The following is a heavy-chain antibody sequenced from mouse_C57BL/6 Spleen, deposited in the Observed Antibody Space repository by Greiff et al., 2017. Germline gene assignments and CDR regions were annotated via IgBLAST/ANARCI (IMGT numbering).Heavy chain of an antibody. V-gene: IGHV1-39*01. CDR1: GYSFTDYN. CDR3: ARGGYYRNYLFYFDC. D-gene: IGHD2-5*01. Sequence: VQLQQSGPELVKPGASVKISCKASGYSFTDYNMNWVKQSTGKSLEWIGVINPNYGTTSYNQKFKGKATLTVDQSSTTAYMHLNSLTSEDAAVYYCARGGYYRNYLFYFDCWGQGTTLTASS. CDR2: INPNYGTT. J-gene: IGHJ2*01.